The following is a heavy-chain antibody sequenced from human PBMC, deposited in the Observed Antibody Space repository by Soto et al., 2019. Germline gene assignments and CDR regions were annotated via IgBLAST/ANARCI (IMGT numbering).Heavy chain of an antibody. D-gene: IGHD3-16*02. J-gene: IGHJ6*02. Sequence: SETLSLTCTVSGGSISSYYWSWIRQPPGKGLEWIGYIYYSGSTNYNPSLKSRVTISVDTSKNQFFLRLSSVTPADTAVYYCARLDGRLRLGELSLYHISYYGMDVWSQGATGTVS. V-gene: IGHV4-59*01. CDR1: GGSISSYY. CDR2: IYYSGST. CDR3: ARLDGRLRLGELSLYHISYYGMDV.